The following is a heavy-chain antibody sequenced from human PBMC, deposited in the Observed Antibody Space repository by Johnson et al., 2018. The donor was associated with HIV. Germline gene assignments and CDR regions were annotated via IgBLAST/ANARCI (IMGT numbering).Heavy chain of an antibody. CDR3: ALGGIAAREEDAFDI. V-gene: IGHV3-13*01. CDR1: GFTFSSYD. CDR2: IGTAGDT. Sequence: VQLVESGGGLVQPGGSLRLSCAASGFTFSSYDMHWVRQATGKGLEWVSAIGTAGDTYYPGSVKGRFTISRENAKNSLYLQMDSLRAEDTAVYYCALGGIAAREEDAFDIWGQGTMVTVSS. J-gene: IGHJ3*02. D-gene: IGHD6-6*01.